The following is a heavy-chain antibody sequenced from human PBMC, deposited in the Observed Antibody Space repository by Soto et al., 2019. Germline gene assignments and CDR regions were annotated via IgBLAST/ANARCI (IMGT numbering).Heavy chain of an antibody. D-gene: IGHD1-20*01. CDR3: AREKSRGYNWNDGDYYYGMDV. V-gene: IGHV1-69*12. CDR2: IIPIFGTA. CDR1: GGTFSSYA. Sequence: QVQLVQSGAEVKKPGSSVKVSCKASGGTFSSYAISWVRQAPGQGLEWMGGIIPIFGTANYAQKFQGRVTITAAESTSTAYMELSSLRSEDTAVYYCAREKSRGYNWNDGDYYYGMDVWGQGTTVTVSS. J-gene: IGHJ6*02.